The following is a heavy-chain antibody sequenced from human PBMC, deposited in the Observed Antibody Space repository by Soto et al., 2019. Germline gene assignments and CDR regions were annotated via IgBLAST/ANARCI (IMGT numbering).Heavy chain of an antibody. CDR1: GFTFSSYT. CDR2: IIGSGTST. CDR3: ARTCSGGTCAFYY. J-gene: IGHJ4*02. D-gene: IGHD2-15*01. V-gene: IGHV3-23*01. Sequence: GGSLRLSCAASGFTFSSYTMTWVRQAPGKGLEWISVIIGSGTSTYYADSVKGRFTISRDNSENTLYLQMNSLRAEDTAVYYCARTCSGGTCAFYYWGQGTLVTVSS.